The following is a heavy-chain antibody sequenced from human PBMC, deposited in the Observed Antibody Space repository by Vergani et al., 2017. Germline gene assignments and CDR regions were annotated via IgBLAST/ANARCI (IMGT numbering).Heavy chain of an antibody. CDR2: ISYDGSNK. D-gene: IGHD4-17*01. J-gene: IGHJ4*02. Sequence: QVQLVESGGGLVKPGGSLRLSCAASGFTFSSYSMNWVRQAPGKGLEWVAVISYDGSNKYYADSVKGRFTISRDNPKNTLYLQMNSLRAEDTAVYYCAKGLNGDYEFDYWGQETLVTVSS. CDR3: AKGLNGDYEFDY. CDR1: GFTFSSYS. V-gene: IGHV3-30*18.